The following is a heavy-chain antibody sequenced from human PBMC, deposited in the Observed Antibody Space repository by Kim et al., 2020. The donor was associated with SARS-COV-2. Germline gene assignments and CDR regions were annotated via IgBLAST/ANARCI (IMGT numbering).Heavy chain of an antibody. CDR1: GGSFSGYY. CDR2: INHSGST. CDR3: ARVGYSSSWYGAHNWFDP. Sequence: SETLSLTCAVYGGSFSGYYWSWIRQPPGKGLEWIGEINHSGSTNYNPSLKSRVTISVDTSKNQFSLKLTSVTAADTAVFYCARVGYSSSWYGAHNWFDP. D-gene: IGHD6-13*01. J-gene: IGHJ5*02. V-gene: IGHV4-34*01.